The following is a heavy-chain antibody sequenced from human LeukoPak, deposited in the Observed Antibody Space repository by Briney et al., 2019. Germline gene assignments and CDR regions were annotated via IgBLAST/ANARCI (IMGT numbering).Heavy chain of an antibody. CDR3: ARQPYMLGAYYFDY. CDR2: IFYSGST. J-gene: IGHJ4*02. D-gene: IGHD1-26*01. Sequence: PSETPSLTCTVSGGSMSSYYWSWIRQPPGKGLEWIGYIFYSGSTNYNPSLKSRVTLSVDTSKNQFSLKLGSVTAADTAVYYCARQPYMLGAYYFDYWGQGTLVTVFS. CDR1: GGSMSSYY. V-gene: IGHV4-59*08.